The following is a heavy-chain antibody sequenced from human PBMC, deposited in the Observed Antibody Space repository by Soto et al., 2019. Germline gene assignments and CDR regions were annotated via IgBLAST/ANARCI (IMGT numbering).Heavy chain of an antibody. J-gene: IGHJ6*02. D-gene: IGHD2-2*01. CDR3: ARSQGSSTSLEIYYYYYYGMDG. Sequence: QVQLVQSGAEVKKPGSSVKVSCKASGGTFSSYAISWVRQAPGQGLEWMGGIIPISGTANYAQKFQGRVTITADESTSTVYMELSRLRSEDTAVYYCARSQGSSTSLEIYYYYYYGMDGWGQGTTVTVSS. CDR1: GGTFSSYA. V-gene: IGHV1-69*01. CDR2: IIPISGTA.